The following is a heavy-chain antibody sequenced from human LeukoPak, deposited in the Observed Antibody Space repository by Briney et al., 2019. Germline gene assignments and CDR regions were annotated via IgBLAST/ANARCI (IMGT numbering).Heavy chain of an antibody. D-gene: IGHD3-22*01. J-gene: IGHJ4*02. CDR2: SYHTGTT. Sequence: PSETLSLXCAVSGYSISSGYYWGWIRQPPGKGLEWIGCSYHTGTTYYNPSLQSRVTISVDTAKNQFSLRLSSVTATDTAVYYCARGGIVVIPALDFWGQGTQVTVSS. CDR1: GYSISSGYY. CDR3: ARGGIVVIPALDF. V-gene: IGHV4-38-2*01.